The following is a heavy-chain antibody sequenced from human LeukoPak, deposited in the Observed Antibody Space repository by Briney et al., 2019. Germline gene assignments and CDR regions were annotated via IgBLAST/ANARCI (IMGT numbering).Heavy chain of an antibody. Sequence: GGSLRLSCAASGFTFSSYAMHWVRQAPGKGLEWVAVISYDGSNKYYADSVKGRFTISRDNSKNTLYLQMNSLRAEDTAVYYCAAEKCCSSTSCYFYYYYYMDVWGKGTTVTVSS. CDR1: GFTFSSYA. CDR2: ISYDGSNK. J-gene: IGHJ6*03. CDR3: AAEKCCSSTSCYFYYYYYMDV. V-gene: IGHV3-30-3*01. D-gene: IGHD2-2*01.